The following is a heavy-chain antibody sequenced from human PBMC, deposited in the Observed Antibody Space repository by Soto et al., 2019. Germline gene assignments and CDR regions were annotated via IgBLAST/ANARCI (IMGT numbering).Heavy chain of an antibody. D-gene: IGHD5-12*01. CDR2: ISSSGSTI. Sequence: QVQLVESGGGLVKPGGSLRLSCAASGFTFSDYYMSWIRQAPGKGLEWVSYISSSGSTIYYADSVKGRFTISRVNAKNSLYLQMNSLRAEDTAVYYCARDLLGYSGYDPFGYYYYYMDFWGKGTTVTFSS. CDR3: ARDLLGYSGYDPFGYYYYYMDF. V-gene: IGHV3-11*01. CDR1: GFTFSDYY. J-gene: IGHJ6*03.